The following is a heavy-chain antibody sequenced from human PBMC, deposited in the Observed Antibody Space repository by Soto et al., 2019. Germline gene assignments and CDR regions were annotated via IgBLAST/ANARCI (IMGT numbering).Heavy chain of an antibody. CDR3: VRQPAYSDGFSESDF. D-gene: IGHD2-21*01. CDR2: FYPGDSNV. J-gene: IGHJ4*02. Sequence: PGESLKLSCKATGYDFTRYWIGWVRQMPGKGLECVGLFYPGDSNVKYSPSFQGQVALSADNLITTAYLQWRSLQASDTAIYYCVRQPAYSDGFSESDFWGQG. V-gene: IGHV5-51*01. CDR1: GYDFTRYW.